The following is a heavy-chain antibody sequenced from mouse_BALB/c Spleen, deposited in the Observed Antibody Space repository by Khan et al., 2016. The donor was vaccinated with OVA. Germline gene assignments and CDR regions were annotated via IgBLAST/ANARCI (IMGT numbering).Heavy chain of an antibody. J-gene: IGHJ4*01. CDR2: ISSLAYSI. V-gene: IGHV5-15*02. Sequence: EVELVESGGGLVQPGGSRKLSCAASGFTFSDYGLAWVRQAPGKGPEWVAFISSLAYSIYYADTVKGRFTISRENAKNTPYLEMSSLRSEDTAMYYCARSCAMDYWGQGTSVTVSS. CDR1: GFTFSDYG. CDR3: ARSCAMDY.